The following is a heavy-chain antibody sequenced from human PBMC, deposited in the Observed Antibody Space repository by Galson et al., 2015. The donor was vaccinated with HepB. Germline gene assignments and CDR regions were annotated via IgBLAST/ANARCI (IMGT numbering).Heavy chain of an antibody. Sequence: SVKVSCKASGYTFTSYYMHWVRQAPGQGLEWMGIINPSGGSTSYAQKFQGRVTMTRDTSTSTVYMELSSLRSDDTAVYYCAIIVGATGGFDYWGQGTLVTVSS. J-gene: IGHJ4*02. CDR2: INPSGGST. D-gene: IGHD1-26*01. CDR1: GYTFTSYY. CDR3: AIIVGATGGFDY. V-gene: IGHV1-46*01.